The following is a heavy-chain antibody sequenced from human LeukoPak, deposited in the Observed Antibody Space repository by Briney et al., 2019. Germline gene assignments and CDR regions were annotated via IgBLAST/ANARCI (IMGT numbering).Heavy chain of an antibody. CDR2: NYYSGST. V-gene: IGHV4-59*01. J-gene: IGHJ3*02. CDR1: DASISSSY. Sequence: PSETLSLTCTASDASISSSYWSWIPQPPGKTLEWMGYNYYSGSTNSNPPLKSRVTISADTSKNQFSLKLSSVTAADTAVYYCVRGTYDNRGSSNAFDIWGQGAMVTVSS. D-gene: IGHD3-22*01. CDR3: VRGTYDNRGSSNAFDI.